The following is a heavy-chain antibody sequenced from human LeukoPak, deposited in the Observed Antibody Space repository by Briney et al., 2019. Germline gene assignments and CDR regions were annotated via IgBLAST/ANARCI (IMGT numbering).Heavy chain of an antibody. Sequence: GGSLRLSCAASTFTFTSYWMSWVRQAPGKGLEWVAKINKDGSEKYYVDSVKGRFTISRDNAKNSLYLQMNSLRSDDTAVYYCAREGDYSAFDIWGQGTMVTVSS. J-gene: IGHJ3*02. CDR3: AREGDYSAFDI. CDR1: TFTFTSYW. D-gene: IGHD4-17*01. CDR2: INKDGSEK. V-gene: IGHV3-7*03.